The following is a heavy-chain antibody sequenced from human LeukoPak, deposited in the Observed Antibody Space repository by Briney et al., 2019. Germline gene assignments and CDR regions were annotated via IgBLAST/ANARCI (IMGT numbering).Heavy chain of an antibody. V-gene: IGHV4-31*11. Sequence: PWETLSLTCAVSGGSISSGNYYWGWIRQSPGKGPEWIGYIYYSGGTYSNPSLESRVIISVDTSKNQFSLKLSSVTAADTAVYYCARGPRETYSSSWYSHDKWFDPWGQGTLVTVSS. CDR3: ARGPRETYSSSWYSHDKWFDP. D-gene: IGHD6-13*01. J-gene: IGHJ5*02. CDR2: IYYSGGT. CDR1: GGSISSGNYY.